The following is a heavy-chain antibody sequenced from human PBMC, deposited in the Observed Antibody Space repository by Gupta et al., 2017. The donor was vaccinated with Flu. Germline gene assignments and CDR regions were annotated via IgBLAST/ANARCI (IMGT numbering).Heavy chain of an antibody. D-gene: IGHD6-19*01. J-gene: IGHJ4*02. CDR1: GGTFSTYA. CDR2: IIPMFGTT. Sequence: QVQLVQSGAEVKKPGSSVKVSCEASGGTFSTYAFSWVRQAPGQGLEWMGGIIPMFGTTNYAQGFKGRITITADEATSTAYMELRSLRSEDTAVFYCASHAISVPGHFDFCGQGTLVTVSS. CDR3: ASHAISVPGHFDF. V-gene: IGHV1-69*01.